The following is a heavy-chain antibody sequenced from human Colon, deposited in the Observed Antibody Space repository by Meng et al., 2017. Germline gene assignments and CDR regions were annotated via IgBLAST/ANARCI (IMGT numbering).Heavy chain of an antibody. CDR3: VRALNDDGAETF. CDR1: GFIFSNYW. J-gene: IGHJ4*02. Sequence: GGFLRFSFTASGFIFSNYWMHWVRQEPGKGLVWVSRINGDGSTTGYADSVKGRFTISRDNAKNTLSLQMNSLRAEDTAVYYCVRALNDDGAETFWGQGTLVTVSS. CDR2: INGDGSTT. V-gene: IGHV3-74*01. D-gene: IGHD4-17*01.